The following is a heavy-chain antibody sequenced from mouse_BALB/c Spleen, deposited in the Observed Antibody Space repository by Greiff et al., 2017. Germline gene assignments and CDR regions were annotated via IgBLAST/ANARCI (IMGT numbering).Heavy chain of an antibody. CDR2: ISSGSSTI. J-gene: IGHJ2*01. CDR3: ARNLPFFDY. Sequence: EVKVEESGGGLVQPGGSRKLSCAASGFTFSSFGMHWVRQAPEKGLEWVAYISSGSSTIYYADTVKGRFTISRDNPKNTLFLQMTSLRSEDTAMYYCARNLPFFDYWGQGTTLTVSS. V-gene: IGHV5-17*02. CDR1: GFTFSSFG. D-gene: IGHD2-1*01.